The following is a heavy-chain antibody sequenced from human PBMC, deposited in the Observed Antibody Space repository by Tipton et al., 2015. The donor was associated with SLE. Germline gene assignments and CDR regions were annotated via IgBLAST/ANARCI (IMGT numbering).Heavy chain of an antibody. J-gene: IGHJ3*02. V-gene: IGHV4-4*07. CDR3: ARAPIAARVSDAFDI. Sequence: TLSLTCTVSGDSISSSYWSWIRQPAGKELEWIGRIDTSGSTDYNPSLTSRVAMSVDTSRNHFSLKLNSMTAADAAVYYCARAPIAARVSDAFDIWGQGTVVTVSS. CDR2: IDTSGST. CDR1: GDSISSSY. D-gene: IGHD6-6*01.